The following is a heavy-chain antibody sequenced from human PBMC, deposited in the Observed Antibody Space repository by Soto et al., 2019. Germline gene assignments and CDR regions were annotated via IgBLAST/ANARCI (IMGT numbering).Heavy chain of an antibody. CDR2: IHYSGST. V-gene: IGHV4-39*01. CDR3: ARHWGRGAAGTCYN. CDR1: GGSISSGGYY. Sequence: NPSETLSLTCTVSGGSISSGGYYWSWIRQHPGKGLEWIGTIHYSGSTYYNPSLESRVTISVDTSKNQFSLKLSSVTAADTALYYCARHWGRGAAGTCYNWGQGTLVTVSS. D-gene: IGHD6-13*01. J-gene: IGHJ4*02.